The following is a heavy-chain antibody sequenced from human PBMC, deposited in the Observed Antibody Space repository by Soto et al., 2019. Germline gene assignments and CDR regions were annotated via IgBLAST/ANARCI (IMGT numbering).Heavy chain of an antibody. CDR1: GFTFNNYG. D-gene: IGHD2-2*01. CDR3: AREDSIIIPAVSDF. CDR2: VSKSDYT. V-gene: IGHV3-21*01. Sequence: GGSLRLSCVVSGFTFNNYGINWVRQAPGKGLEWVSTVSKSDYTYYSDSVKGRFTIPRDNAKNSVSLQMNTLRAEDTAVYYCAREDSIIIPAVSDFWGRGTLVTASS. J-gene: IGHJ4*02.